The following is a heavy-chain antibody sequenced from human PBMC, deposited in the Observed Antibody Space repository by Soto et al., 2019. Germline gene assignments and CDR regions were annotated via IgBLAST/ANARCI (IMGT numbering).Heavy chain of an antibody. D-gene: IGHD3-9*01. V-gene: IGHV4-61*01. CDR1: GGSVSSGSYY. CDR2: IYYSAST. CDR3: ARDPVLRYFDWSPLYGMDV. J-gene: IGHJ6*02. Sequence: SSETLSLTCTVSGGSVSSGSYYWSWIRQPPGKGLEWIGYIYYSASTNYNPSLKRRVTISVDTSKNQFSLKLSSVTAADTAVYYCARDPVLRYFDWSPLYGMDVWGQGTTVTVSS.